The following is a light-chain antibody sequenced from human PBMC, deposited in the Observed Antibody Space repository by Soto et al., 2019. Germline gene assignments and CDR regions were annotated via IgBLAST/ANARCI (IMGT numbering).Light chain of an antibody. V-gene: IGLV2-14*03. CDR2: DVS. Sequence: QSAVTQPASVCGSPGQSITISCTGTSSDVGGYNYVSWYQHHPGKAPKLMIYDVSNRPSGVSNRFSGSKSGNTASLIISGLQAEDEADYYCSSYTSSSTLSTYVFGTGTKVTVL. CDR1: SSDVGGYNY. J-gene: IGLJ1*01. CDR3: SSYTSSSTLSTYV.